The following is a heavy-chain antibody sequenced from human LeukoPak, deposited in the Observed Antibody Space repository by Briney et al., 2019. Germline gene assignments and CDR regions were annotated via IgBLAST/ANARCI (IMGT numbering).Heavy chain of an antibody. CDR1: GGSFSGYY. CDR3: ARASRYFWSGYSRHPLDY. D-gene: IGHD3-3*01. J-gene: IGHJ4*02. CDR2: INHSGST. V-gene: IGHV4-34*01. Sequence: SETLSLTCAVYGGSFSGYYWSWIRQPPGKGLEWIGEINHSGSTNYNPSLKSRVTISVDTSKNQFSLKLSSVTAADTAVYYCARASRYFWSGYSRHPLDYWGQGTLVTVSS.